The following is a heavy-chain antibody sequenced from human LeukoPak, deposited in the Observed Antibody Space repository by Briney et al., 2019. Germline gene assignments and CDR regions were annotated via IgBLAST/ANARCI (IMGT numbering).Heavy chain of an antibody. J-gene: IGHJ4*02. Sequence: GGPLRLSCAASGFSFSSFWMHWVRQAPGKGLVWVSGIKSDGAGTSYVDSVKGRFTISRDNAKNALDLQMNSLRAEDTAVYYCARGGYGAYMGWGQGMLVTVSS. CDR2: IKSDGAGT. CDR1: GFSFSSFW. D-gene: IGHD4-17*01. CDR3: ARGGYGAYMG. V-gene: IGHV3-74*01.